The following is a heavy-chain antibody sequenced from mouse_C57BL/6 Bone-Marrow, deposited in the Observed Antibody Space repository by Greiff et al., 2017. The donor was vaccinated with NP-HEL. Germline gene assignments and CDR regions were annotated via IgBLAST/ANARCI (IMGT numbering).Heavy chain of an antibody. D-gene: IGHD2-3*01. Sequence: EVMLVESGPELVKPGASVKMSCKASGYTFTDYNMHWVKQSHGKSLEWIGYINPNNGGTSYNQKFKGKATLTVNKSSSKAYMELRSLTSEDSAVYYCARRESIYDGYPAWFAYWGQGTLVTVSA. CDR1: GYTFTDYN. V-gene: IGHV1-22*01. J-gene: IGHJ3*01. CDR3: ARRESIYDGYPAWFAY. CDR2: INPNNGGT.